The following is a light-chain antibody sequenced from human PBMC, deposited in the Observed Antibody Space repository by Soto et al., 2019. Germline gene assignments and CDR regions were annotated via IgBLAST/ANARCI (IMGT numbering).Light chain of an antibody. CDR3: TSWTTSTTMI. CDR2: DVN. J-gene: IGLJ2*01. CDR1: SSDIGAYNF. Sequence: QSVLTQPASVSGSPGQSITISCTGTSSDIGAYNFVSWYQQHPGKAPKLMLYDVNIRPSGVSNRFSGSKSGNTASLTISGLQAYDEAEYYCTSWTTSTTMIFGGGTKVTVL. V-gene: IGLV2-14*03.